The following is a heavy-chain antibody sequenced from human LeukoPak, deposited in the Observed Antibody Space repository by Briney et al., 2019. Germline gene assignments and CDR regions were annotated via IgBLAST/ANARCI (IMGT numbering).Heavy chain of an antibody. CDR3: ARNWFSTYFDY. CDR2: IYSDGSA. V-gene: IGHV3-53*01. D-gene: IGHD3-10*01. Sequence: GGSLRLSCAASGFTVSSNYMSWVRQAPGKGLEWVSLIYSDGSAYYADSVKCRFTISRDNSKNTLYLQMNSLRADDTAVYYCARNWFSTYFDYWGQGTLVTVSS. J-gene: IGHJ4*02. CDR1: GFTVSSNY.